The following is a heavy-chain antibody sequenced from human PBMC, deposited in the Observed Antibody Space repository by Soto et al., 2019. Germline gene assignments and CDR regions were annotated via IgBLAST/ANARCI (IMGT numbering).Heavy chain of an antibody. V-gene: IGHV3-66*01. Sequence: GGSLRLSCAASGFTVSSNYMSWVRQAPGKGLEWVSVIYSGGSTYYADSVKGRFTISRDNSKNTLYLQMNSLRAEDTAVYYCARASYGSGSYRPSALDYWGQGTLVTVSS. CDR2: IYSGGST. CDR1: GFTVSSNY. J-gene: IGHJ4*02. D-gene: IGHD3-10*01. CDR3: ARASYGSGSYRPSALDY.